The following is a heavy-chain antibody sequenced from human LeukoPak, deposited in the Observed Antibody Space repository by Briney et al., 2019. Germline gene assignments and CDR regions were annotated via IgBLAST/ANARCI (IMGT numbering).Heavy chain of an antibody. V-gene: IGHV3-23*01. CDR2: ISGSGGST. CDR3: ASLLRDILPFFDY. Sequence: PGGSLRLSCAASGFTFSSYAMSWVRQAPGKGLEWVSAISGSGGSTYYADSVKGRFTISRDNAKNSLYLQLNSLRAEDTAVYYCASLLRDILPFFDYWGQGTLVTVSS. CDR1: GFTFSSYA. J-gene: IGHJ4*02.